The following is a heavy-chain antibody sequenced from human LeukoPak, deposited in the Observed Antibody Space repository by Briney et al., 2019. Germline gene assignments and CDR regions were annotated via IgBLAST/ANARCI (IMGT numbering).Heavy chain of an antibody. D-gene: IGHD4-17*01. CDR1: GFTFSRYW. J-gene: IGHJ4*02. Sequence: GGSLRLSCAASGFTFSRYWMHWVRPAPGKGLAWVSRINSDGSGTSNADSVKGRFTISRDNAKNTLYLQMNSLRAEDTAVYYCARDRDGDLDYWGRGTLVTVSS. CDR2: INSDGSGT. CDR3: ARDRDGDLDY. V-gene: IGHV3-74*01.